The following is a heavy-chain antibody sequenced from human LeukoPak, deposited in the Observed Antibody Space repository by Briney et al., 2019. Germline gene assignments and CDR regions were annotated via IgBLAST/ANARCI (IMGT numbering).Heavy chain of an antibody. D-gene: IGHD3-22*01. J-gene: IGHJ4*02. V-gene: IGHV3-23*01. CDR3: AKDYYDSSGYYYGYDY. CDR2: ISGSGGST. Sequence: GGSLRLSCAASGSTFSSYGMSWVRQAPGQGLEWVSAISGSGGSTYYADSVKGRFTISRDNSKNTLYLQMNSLRAEDTAVYYCAKDYYDSSGYYYGYDYWGQGTLVTVSS. CDR1: GSTFSSYG.